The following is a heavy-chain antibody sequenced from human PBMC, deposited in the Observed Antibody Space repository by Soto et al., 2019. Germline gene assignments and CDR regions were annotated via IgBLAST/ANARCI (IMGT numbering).Heavy chain of an antibody. J-gene: IGHJ5*02. V-gene: IGHV1-24*01. Sequence: ASVKVSCKVSGYTLTELSMHWVRQAPGKGLEWMGGFDPEDGETIYAQKFQGRVTMTEDTSTDTAYMELSSLRSEDTAVYYCASSIGVVTRLPRGWFDPWGQGTLVTVSS. CDR3: ASSIGVVTRLPRGWFDP. CDR2: FDPEDGET. D-gene: IGHD2-15*01. CDR1: GYTLTELS.